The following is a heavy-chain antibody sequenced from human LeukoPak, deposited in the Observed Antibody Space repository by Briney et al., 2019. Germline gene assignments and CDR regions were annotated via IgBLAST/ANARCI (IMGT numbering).Heavy chain of an antibody. CDR1: GYTFTTYG. CDR2: ISAYNGNT. D-gene: IGHD6-13*01. Sequence: ASVKVSGKASGYTFTTYGISWVRQAPGQGLEWMGWISAYNGNTNYAQKVQGRVTMTTDTSTSTAYMELRSLRSDDTAVYYCARDLLARQQLATCWDYWGQGTLVTVSS. V-gene: IGHV1-18*01. CDR3: ARDLLARQQLATCWDY. J-gene: IGHJ4*02.